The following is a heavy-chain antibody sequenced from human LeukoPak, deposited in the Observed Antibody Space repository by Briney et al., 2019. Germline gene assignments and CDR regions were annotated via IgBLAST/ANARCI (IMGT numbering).Heavy chain of an antibody. J-gene: IGHJ1*01. Sequence: SETLSLTCTVSGGSISSGDYYWSWIRQPPGKGLEWIGEINHSGSTNYNPSLKSRVTISVDTSKNQFSLKLSSVTAADTAVYYCARGSHYYDSSGYYHFKFEYFQHWGQGTLVTVSS. V-gene: IGHV4-39*07. CDR3: ARGSHYYDSSGYYHFKFEYFQH. CDR1: GGSISSGDYY. CDR2: INHSGST. D-gene: IGHD3-22*01.